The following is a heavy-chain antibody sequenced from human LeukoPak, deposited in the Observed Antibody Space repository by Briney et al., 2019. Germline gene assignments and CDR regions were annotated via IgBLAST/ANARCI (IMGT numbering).Heavy chain of an antibody. Sequence: GSLRLSCAASGFTVSSNYMSWVRQAPGKGLEWVSVIYSGGNTYYADSVKGRFTISRDNSKNTLYLQMNSLRAEDTAVYYCARANGAVAGIDAFDIWGQGTMVTVSS. V-gene: IGHV3-53*01. J-gene: IGHJ3*02. CDR2: IYSGGNT. CDR1: GFTVSSNY. D-gene: IGHD6-19*01. CDR3: ARANGAVAGIDAFDI.